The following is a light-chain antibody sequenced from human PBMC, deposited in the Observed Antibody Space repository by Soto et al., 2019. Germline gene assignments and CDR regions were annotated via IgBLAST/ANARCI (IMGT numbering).Light chain of an antibody. Sequence: EIVMTQSPATLSLSPGERATLSCQASQSVSSSYLAWYQQKPGQAPRLLIYGASTRATGIPARFSGSGSGTEFTLTISSLQSEDFAVYYCQQYNNWPRTFGQGTKVDI. CDR3: QQYNNWPRT. V-gene: IGKV3-15*01. J-gene: IGKJ1*01. CDR1: QSVSSSY. CDR2: GAS.